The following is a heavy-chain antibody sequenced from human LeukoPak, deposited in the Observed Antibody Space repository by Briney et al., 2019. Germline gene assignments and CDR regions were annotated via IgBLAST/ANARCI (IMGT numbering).Heavy chain of an antibody. CDR2: ISGSGGST. J-gene: IGHJ3*02. D-gene: IGHD3-22*01. CDR1: GFTFSSYA. CDR3: AKDLYDSSGYPDAFDI. Sequence: GGSLRLSCAASGFTFSSYAMSWVRQAPGKGLEWVSAISGSGGSTYYADSVKGRFTISRDNSKNTLYLQMNSLGAEDTAVYYCAKDLYDSSGYPDAFDIWGQGTMVTVSS. V-gene: IGHV3-23*01.